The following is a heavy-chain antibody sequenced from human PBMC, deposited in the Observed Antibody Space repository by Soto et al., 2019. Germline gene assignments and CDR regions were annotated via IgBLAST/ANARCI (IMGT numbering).Heavy chain of an antibody. Sequence: QVQVQQSGPGLVKPSETLSLTCTVSGASITSYSWNWIRQPAGKGLEWIGRVYSPFTGGVTYNSSLKRRVTMSMDTSENQISLKVASVTAADAAVYYCARDGVAAAAQWGQGIRVSVSS. CDR1: GASITSYS. CDR3: ARDGVAAAAQ. CDR2: VYSPFTGGV. V-gene: IGHV4-4*07. J-gene: IGHJ4*02. D-gene: IGHD3-3*01.